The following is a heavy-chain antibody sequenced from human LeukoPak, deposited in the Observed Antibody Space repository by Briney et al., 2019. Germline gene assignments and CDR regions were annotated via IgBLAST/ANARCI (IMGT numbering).Heavy chain of an antibody. CDR2: INPNSGGT. CDR3: ARDFAAEKSNWS. Sequence: ASVKVSCKASGYTFTGYYMHWVRQAPGQGLEWMGWINPNSGGTNYAQKFQGRVTMTRDTSISTAYMELSRLRSDDTAVYYCARDFAAEKSNWSWGQGTLVTVSS. CDR1: GYTFTGYY. V-gene: IGHV1-2*02. J-gene: IGHJ4*02. D-gene: IGHD1-1*01.